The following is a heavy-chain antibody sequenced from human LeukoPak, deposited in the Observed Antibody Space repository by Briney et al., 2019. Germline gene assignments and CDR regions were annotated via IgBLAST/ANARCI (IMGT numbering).Heavy chain of an antibody. D-gene: IGHD7-27*01. CDR2: ISAYNGNT. J-gene: IGHJ4*02. Sequence: ASVTVSCTASGYTFTNYGISWVRQAPGQGLEWMGWISAYNGNTNYAQKLQDRVTMTTDTSTSTAYMELRSLGSDDTAVYYCARDDLGIGSRGGGDYWGQGTLVTVSS. CDR3: ARDDLGIGSRGGGDY. V-gene: IGHV1-18*01. CDR1: GYTFTNYG.